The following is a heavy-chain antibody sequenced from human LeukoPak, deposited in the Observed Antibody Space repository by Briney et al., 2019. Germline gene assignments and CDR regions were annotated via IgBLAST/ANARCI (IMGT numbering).Heavy chain of an antibody. CDR2: ISGSGAGT. CDR1: GFTFISYA. CDR3: AKNLHGGYSYGAFVY. J-gene: IGHJ4*02. D-gene: IGHD5-18*01. V-gene: IGHV3-23*01. Sequence: GGSLRLSCAASGFTFISYAMSWVRQAPGKGLEWVSAISGSGAGTYYADSVKGRFTISRDNFKNTLYLQMNSLRAEDTAVYYCAKNLHGGYSYGAFVYWGQGTLVTVSS.